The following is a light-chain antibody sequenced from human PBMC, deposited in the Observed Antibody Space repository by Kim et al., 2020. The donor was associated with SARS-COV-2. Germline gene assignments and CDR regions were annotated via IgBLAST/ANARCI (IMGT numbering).Light chain of an antibody. J-gene: IGLJ2*01. Sequence: GQRVTISCTGSSSNIGAGYDVHWYQRLPGTAPKLLIYGNSHRPSGVPDRFSGSKSGASASLAITGLQAEDEADYYCQSYDSSLSVVFGGGTQLTVL. CDR2: GNS. V-gene: IGLV1-40*03. CDR1: SSNIGAGYD. CDR3: QSYDSSLSVV.